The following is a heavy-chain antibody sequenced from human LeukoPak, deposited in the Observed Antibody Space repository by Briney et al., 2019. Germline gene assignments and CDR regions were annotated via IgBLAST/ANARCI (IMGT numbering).Heavy chain of an antibody. V-gene: IGHV4-39*01. J-gene: IGHJ4*02. CDR3: ARHATVTSFTFAH. CDR2: IYYSGNT. D-gene: IGHD4-17*01. CDR1: GGSISSSSYY. Sequence: SETLSLTCTVSGGSISSSSYYWGWIRQPPGKGLEWIGSIYYSGNTYYNPALTSRVTISVDTSKNHFSLELNSVTAADTAVYYCARHATVTSFTFAHWGQGTLVTVSS.